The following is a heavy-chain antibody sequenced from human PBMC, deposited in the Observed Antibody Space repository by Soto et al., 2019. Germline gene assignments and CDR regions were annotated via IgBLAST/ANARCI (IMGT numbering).Heavy chain of an antibody. Sequence: GVSYFYISSGCYWRWIRKPPGDGLESLGSIFHSWTTYEKPCLKSRVTISVDMSKKQFSLKMTSVTAADTAVYFCARIIGDRRCDYYFDYWGQGTLVTVSS. CDR2: IFHSWTT. V-gene: IGHV4-38-2*01. CDR1: YFYISSGCY. J-gene: IGHJ4*02. D-gene: IGHD2-21*01. CDR3: ARIIGDRRCDYYFDY.